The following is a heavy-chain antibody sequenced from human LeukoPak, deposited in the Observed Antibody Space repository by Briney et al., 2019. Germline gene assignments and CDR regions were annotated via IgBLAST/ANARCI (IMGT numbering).Heavy chain of an antibody. J-gene: IGHJ5*02. CDR2: INPNSGGT. V-gene: IGHV1-2*02. Sequence: ASVKVSCKAPGYTFTGYYMHWVRQAPGQGLEWMGWINPNSGGTNYAQKFQGRVTMTRDTSISTAYMELSRLRSDDTAVYYCARITVNCSGGSCYPNWFDPWGQGTLVTVSS. CDR3: ARITVNCSGGSCYPNWFDP. D-gene: IGHD2-15*01. CDR1: GYTFTGYY.